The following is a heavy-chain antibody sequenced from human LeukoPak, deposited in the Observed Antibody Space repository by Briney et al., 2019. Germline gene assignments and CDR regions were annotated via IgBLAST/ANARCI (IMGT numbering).Heavy chain of an antibody. CDR1: GFTFSSYG. J-gene: IGHJ4*02. CDR2: ISGSGGST. Sequence: GGSLRLSCAASGFTFSSYGMSWVRQAPGKGLEWVSAISGSGGSTYYADSVKGRFTISRDNHKNRLYLEMNGLRGEDTALYYCARDRTTYDNLTNWGQGTLVTVSS. D-gene: IGHD3-9*01. V-gene: IGHV3-23*01. CDR3: ARDRTTYDNLTN.